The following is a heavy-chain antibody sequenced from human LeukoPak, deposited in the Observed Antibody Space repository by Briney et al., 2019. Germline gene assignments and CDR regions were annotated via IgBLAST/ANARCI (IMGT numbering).Heavy chain of an antibody. CDR3: ASDSAGQLERRAYYFDY. CDR1: GGTFSSYA. V-gene: IGHV1-69*13. J-gene: IGHJ4*02. CDR2: IIPIFGTA. Sequence: GASVKVSCKASGGTFSSYAISWVRQAPGQGLEWMGGIIPIFGTANYAQKFQGRVTITADESTSTAYMELSSLRSEDTAVYYCASDSAGQLERRAYYFDYWGQGTLVTVSS. D-gene: IGHD1-1*01.